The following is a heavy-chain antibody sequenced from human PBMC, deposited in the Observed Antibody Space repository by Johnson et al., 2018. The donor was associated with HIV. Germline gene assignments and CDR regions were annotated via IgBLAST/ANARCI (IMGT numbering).Heavy chain of an antibody. J-gene: IGHJ3*02. Sequence: VQLVESGGVVVQPGGSLRLSCAASGFTFDDYAMHWVRQAPGKGLEWVSLISWAGGSTYYADSVKGRFTISRDNAKNSLYLQMNSLRAEDTALYYCAKDTVGATGGDAFDIWGQGTMVTVSS. CDR3: AKDTVGATGGDAFDI. D-gene: IGHD1-26*01. CDR1: GFTFDDYA. CDR2: ISWAGGST. V-gene: IGHV3-43D*03.